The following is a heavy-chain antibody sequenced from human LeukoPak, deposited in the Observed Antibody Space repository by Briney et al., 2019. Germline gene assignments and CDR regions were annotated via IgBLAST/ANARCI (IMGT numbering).Heavy chain of an antibody. CDR2: ISYDGSNK. CDR3: ARVNEGEYYYGSGSYGLDY. CDR1: GFTFSSYA. D-gene: IGHD3-10*01. V-gene: IGHV3-30*04. J-gene: IGHJ4*02. Sequence: PGGSLRLSCAASGFTFSSYAMHWVGQAPGKGLEWVAVISYDGSNKYYADSVKGRFTISRDNSKNTLYLQMNSLRAEDTAVYYCARVNEGEYYYGSGSYGLDYWGQGTLVTVSS.